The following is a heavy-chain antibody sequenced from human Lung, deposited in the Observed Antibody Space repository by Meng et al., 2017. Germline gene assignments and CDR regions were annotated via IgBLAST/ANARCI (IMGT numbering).Heavy chain of an antibody. CDR1: GGAFSDYY. Sequence: VLLLQWGAGLLKPSATLFLPCFVSGGAFSDYYWSCIRQPPGKGLEWIGEINHSGSTNYNPSLESRATISVDTSQNNLSLKLSSVTAADSAVYYCARGPTTVAHDFDYWGQGTLVTVSS. CDR2: INHSGST. V-gene: IGHV4-34*01. D-gene: IGHD4-11*01. J-gene: IGHJ4*02. CDR3: ARGPTTVAHDFDY.